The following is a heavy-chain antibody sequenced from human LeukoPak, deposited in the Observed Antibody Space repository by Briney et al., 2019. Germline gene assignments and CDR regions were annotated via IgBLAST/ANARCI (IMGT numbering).Heavy chain of an antibody. V-gene: IGHV3-7*01. J-gene: IGHJ4*02. CDR2: IKQDGSEK. CDR3: ARDSGFYDFWSGYSRVFDY. D-gene: IGHD3-3*01. Sequence: GGSLRLSCAASGFTFSSYWMSWVRQAPGKGLEWVANIKQDGSEKYYVDSVKGRFTISRDNAKNSLYLQMNSLRAEDTAVYYCARDSGFYDFWSGYSRVFDYWGQGTLVTVSS. CDR1: GFTFSSYW.